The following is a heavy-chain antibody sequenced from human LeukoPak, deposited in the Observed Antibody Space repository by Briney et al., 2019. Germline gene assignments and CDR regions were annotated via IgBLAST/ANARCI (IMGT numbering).Heavy chain of an antibody. D-gene: IGHD3-16*01. V-gene: IGHV3-23*01. CDR1: GFTFSNYA. Sequence: GGSLRLSCVVSGFTFSNYAMGWVRQAPGQGLDWVSAISDSGVTAYYADSVKGRFTISRDNSKSTLYLQMNSLRAEDTAVYYCANLNAPYWGNLDYWGQGTVVTVSS. CDR3: ANLNAPYWGNLDY. CDR2: ISDSGVTA. J-gene: IGHJ4*02.